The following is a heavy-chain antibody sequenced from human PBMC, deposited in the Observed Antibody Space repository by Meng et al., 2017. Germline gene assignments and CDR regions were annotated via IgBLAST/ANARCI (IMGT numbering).Heavy chain of an antibody. CDR3: ARDGVGATEGYFDY. V-gene: IGHV1-69*06. CDR1: GGTFSSYA. D-gene: IGHD1-26*01. Sequence: QVPLVQSGAEVKKPGSSVKVSCKASGGTFSSYAISLVRQASGQGLEWMGGIIPIFGTANYAQKFQGRVTITADKSTSTAYMELSSLRSEDTAVYYCARDGVGATEGYFDYWGQGTLVTVSS. J-gene: IGHJ4*02. CDR2: IIPIFGTA.